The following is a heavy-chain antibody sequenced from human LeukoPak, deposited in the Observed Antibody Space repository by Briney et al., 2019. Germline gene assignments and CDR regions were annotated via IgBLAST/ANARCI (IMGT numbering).Heavy chain of an antibody. CDR3: ASTPLKIQPAA. CDR2: ISPSGSLI. Sequence: GGSLRLPCAASGFTFSSFSMNWVRQAPGKGLEWVSPISPSGSLISYADSVKGRFTISRDNTNNSVYLQMSSLRVEDTGVYYCASTPLKIQPAAWGQGTLVAVSS. V-gene: IGHV3-21*01. CDR1: GFTFSSFS. J-gene: IGHJ4*02. D-gene: IGHD5-18*01.